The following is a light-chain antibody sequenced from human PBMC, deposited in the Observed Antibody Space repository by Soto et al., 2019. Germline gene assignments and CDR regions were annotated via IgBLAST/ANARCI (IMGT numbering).Light chain of an antibody. CDR2: ETS. Sequence: DIKMNQSPSTLSASVGDRVTIACRASQGIDSYLAWYQQRPGKVPQLLIYETSILQSGVSSRFSGSGSGTDFTLTISSLQAEDFATYYCQQTRSYPSTFGGGTNVDVK. CDR3: QQTRSYPST. J-gene: IGKJ4*01. V-gene: IGKV1-9*01. CDR1: QGIDSY.